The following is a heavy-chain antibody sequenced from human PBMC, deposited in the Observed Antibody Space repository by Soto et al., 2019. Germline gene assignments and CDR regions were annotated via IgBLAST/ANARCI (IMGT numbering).Heavy chain of an antibody. CDR2: IYYSGST. J-gene: IGHJ5*02. Sequence: ETLSLTCTVSGGSISSYYWSWIRQPPGKGLEWIGYIYYSGSTNYNPSLKSRVTISVDTSKNQFSLKLSSVTAADTAVYYCARHTADYGDYLHWFDPWGQGTLVTVSS. CDR1: GGSISSYY. V-gene: IGHV4-59*08. CDR3: ARHTADYGDYLHWFDP. D-gene: IGHD4-17*01.